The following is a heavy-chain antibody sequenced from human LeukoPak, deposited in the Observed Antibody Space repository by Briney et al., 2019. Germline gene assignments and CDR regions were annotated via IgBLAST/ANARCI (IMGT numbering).Heavy chain of an antibody. D-gene: IGHD3-3*01. Sequence: SETLSLTCAVYGVSFSGYYWSWIRQPPGKGLEWIGEINHSGSTNYNPSLKSRVTISVDTSKNQFSLKLSSVTAADTAVYYCARSARYYDFWSGYGHYYGMDVWGQGTTVTVSS. CDR3: ARSARYYDFWSGYGHYYGMDV. CDR2: INHSGST. V-gene: IGHV4-34*01. CDR1: GVSFSGYY. J-gene: IGHJ6*02.